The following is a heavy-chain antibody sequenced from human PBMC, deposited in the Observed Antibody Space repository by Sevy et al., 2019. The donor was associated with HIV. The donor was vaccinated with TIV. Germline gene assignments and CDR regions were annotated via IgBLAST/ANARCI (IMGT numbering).Heavy chain of an antibody. Sequence: GGSLRLSCEASGFAFDDSDMHWVRQAPGKGLEWVAGISWDSARIAYADSIEGRFTISRDNAKNSLYLQMNSLRTEDTALYYCAKMNYWGRGTLVTVSS. CDR1: GFAFDDSD. CDR2: ISWDSARI. J-gene: IGHJ4*02. CDR3: AKMNY. V-gene: IGHV3-9*01.